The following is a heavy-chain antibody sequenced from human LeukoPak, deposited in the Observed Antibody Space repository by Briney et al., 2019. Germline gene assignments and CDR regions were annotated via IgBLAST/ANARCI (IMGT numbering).Heavy chain of an antibody. Sequence: GESLKISCKVSGYRFTSYWIGWVRQMPGKGLEWMGIIFPADSDAKYSPSFQGQVTISADKSNNTAYVQWSSLKASDTAIYYCARRGLYYFDYWGQGTPVTVSS. CDR1: GYRFTSYW. V-gene: IGHV5-51*01. D-gene: IGHD6-25*01. J-gene: IGHJ4*02. CDR2: IFPADSDA. CDR3: ARRGLYYFDY.